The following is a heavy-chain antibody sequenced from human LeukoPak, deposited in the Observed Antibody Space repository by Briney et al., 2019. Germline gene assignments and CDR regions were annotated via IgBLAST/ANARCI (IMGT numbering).Heavy chain of an antibody. Sequence: GGSLRLSCAASGFTFSSYGIHWVRQAPGKGLEWVAFIRYDGSNKYYADSVKGRFTISKDNSKNTLYLQMNSLRPEDTAVYYCAKDLGFCSSTSCGYYFDYWGQGTLVTVSS. D-gene: IGHD2-2*01. J-gene: IGHJ4*02. V-gene: IGHV3-30*02. CDR1: GFTFSSYG. CDR2: IRYDGSNK. CDR3: AKDLGFCSSTSCGYYFDY.